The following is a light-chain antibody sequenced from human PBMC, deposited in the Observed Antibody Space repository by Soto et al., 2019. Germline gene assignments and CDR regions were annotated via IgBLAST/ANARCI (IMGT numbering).Light chain of an antibody. CDR1: SSNIGGNS. CDR3: STWDDSLRGLV. V-gene: IGLV1-44*01. J-gene: IGLJ2*01. Sequence: QSVLTQPPSASGAPGQGISISCSGSSSNIGGNSVSWYRQYPGTAPKLLIFRNHQRPSGVPDRFSGSKSGTSASLAISGLQSEDEADYYCSTWDDSLRGLVFGGGTKLTVL. CDR2: RNH.